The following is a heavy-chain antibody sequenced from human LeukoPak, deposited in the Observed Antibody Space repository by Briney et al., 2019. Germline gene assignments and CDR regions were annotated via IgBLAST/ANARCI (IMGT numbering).Heavy chain of an antibody. D-gene: IGHD1-20*01. CDR2: IYSGGIT. CDR1: GFTVSSNY. J-gene: IGHJ4*02. CDR3: ARELYNWNVDY. Sequence: PGGSLRLSCAASGFTVSSNYMSWVRQAPGKGLEWVSVIYSGGITYYADSVKGRFTISRDNSKNTLYLQMNTLRAEDTAVYYCARELYNWNVDYWGQGTLVTVSS. V-gene: IGHV3-53*01.